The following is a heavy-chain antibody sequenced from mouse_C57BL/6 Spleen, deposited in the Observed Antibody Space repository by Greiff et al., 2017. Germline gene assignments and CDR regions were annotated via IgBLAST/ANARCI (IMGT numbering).Heavy chain of an antibody. Sequence: ESGPGLVKPSQSLSLTCSVTGYSITSGYYWNWIRQFPGNKLEWMGYISYDGSNNYNPSLQNRISITRDTSKNQFFLKLNSVTTEDTATXYCAREDSSGFYAMDYWGQGTSVTVSS. J-gene: IGHJ4*01. CDR3: AREDSSGFYAMDY. CDR1: GYSITSGYY. V-gene: IGHV3-6*01. D-gene: IGHD3-2*02. CDR2: ISYDGSN.